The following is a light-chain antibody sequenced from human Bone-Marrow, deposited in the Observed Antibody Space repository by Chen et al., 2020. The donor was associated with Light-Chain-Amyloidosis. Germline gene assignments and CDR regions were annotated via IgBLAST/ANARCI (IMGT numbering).Light chain of an antibody. CDR3: QVWDRSSDRPV. Sequence: SYVLTQPSSVSVAPGQTATIPCGGNNIGSTSVHWYQQTPGQAPLLVVYDDSDRPYGIPARLSGSNSGNTATLTISRGEAGDEADYCCQVWDRSSDRPVFGGGTKLTVL. V-gene: IGLV3-21*02. CDR2: DDS. J-gene: IGLJ3*02. CDR1: NIGSTS.